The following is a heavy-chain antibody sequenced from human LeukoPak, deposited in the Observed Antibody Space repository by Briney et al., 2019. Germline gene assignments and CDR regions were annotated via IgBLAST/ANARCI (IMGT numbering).Heavy chain of an antibody. D-gene: IGHD4-17*01. V-gene: IGHV5-51*01. Sequence: GESLKISCKGSGYSFTSYWIGWVRQMPGKGLEWMGIIYPGDSDTRYSPSFQGQVTISADKSISTAYLQWSSLKASDTAMYYCARPHSDYGDYEGWFDPWGQGTLVTVSS. CDR3: ARPHSDYGDYEGWFDP. CDR2: IYPGDSDT. J-gene: IGHJ5*02. CDR1: GYSFTSYW.